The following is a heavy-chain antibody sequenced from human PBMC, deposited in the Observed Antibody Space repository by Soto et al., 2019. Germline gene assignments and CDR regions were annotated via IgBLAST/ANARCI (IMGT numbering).Heavy chain of an antibody. Sequence: PGGSLRLSCAASGFTFSSYAMHWVRQAPGKWLEWVAVISYDGSNKYYADSVKGRFTISRDNSKNTLYLQMNSLRAEDTAVYYCARDLFGYLELYDGSDDYWGQGTLVTVSS. CDR3: ARDLFGYLELYDGSDDY. V-gene: IGHV3-30-3*01. D-gene: IGHD3-22*01. J-gene: IGHJ4*02. CDR1: GFTFSSYA. CDR2: ISYDGSNK.